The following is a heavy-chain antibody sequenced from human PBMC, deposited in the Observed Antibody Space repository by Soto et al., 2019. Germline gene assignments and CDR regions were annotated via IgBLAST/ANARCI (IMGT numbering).Heavy chain of an antibody. V-gene: IGHV3-53*01. J-gene: IGHJ1*01. CDR2: IYSGGST. CDR1: GFTVSSNS. D-gene: IGHD3-22*01. Sequence: VPLVESGGGLIQPGGSLRLSCAASGFTVSSNSMSWVRQAPGKGLAWVSVIYSGGSTYYADSVKGRFTISRDNSKNTLYLQMNSLRAEDTAVYYCARDRVESGYPEYFQHWGQGTLVTVSS. CDR3: ARDRVESGYPEYFQH.